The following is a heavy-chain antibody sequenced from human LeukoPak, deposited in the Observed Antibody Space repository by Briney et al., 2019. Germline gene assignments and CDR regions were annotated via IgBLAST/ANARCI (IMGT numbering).Heavy chain of an antibody. CDR2: ISYDGSNK. Sequence: GGSLRLSCAASGFTFSSYAMHWVRQAPAKGLEWVAVISYDGSNKYYADSVKGRFTISRDNSKNTLYLQMNSLRAEDTAVYYCARTVTTVTTSPRLNWFDPWGQGTLVTVSS. D-gene: IGHD4-11*01. CDR3: ARTVTTVTTSPRLNWFDP. V-gene: IGHV3-30-3*01. J-gene: IGHJ5*02. CDR1: GFTFSSYA.